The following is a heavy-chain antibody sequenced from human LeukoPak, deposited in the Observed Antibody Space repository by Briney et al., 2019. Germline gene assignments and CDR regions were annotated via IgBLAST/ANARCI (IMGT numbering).Heavy chain of an antibody. V-gene: IGHV3-30-3*01. D-gene: IGHD3-9*01. CDR3: ARGFTYYDILTGSDI. Sequence: GGSLRLSCAASGFTFSSYAMHWVRQAPGKGLEWVAAISYDGSNKYYADSVKGRFTISRDNSKNTLYLQMNSLRAEDTAVYYCARGFTYYDILTGSDIWGQGTMVTVSS. CDR2: ISYDGSNK. J-gene: IGHJ3*02. CDR1: GFTFSSYA.